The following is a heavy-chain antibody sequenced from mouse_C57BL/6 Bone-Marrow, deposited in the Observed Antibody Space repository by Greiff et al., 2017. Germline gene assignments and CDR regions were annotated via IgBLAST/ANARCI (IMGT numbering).Heavy chain of an antibody. CDR2: IRSKSNNYAT. CDR1: GFSFNTYA. CDR3: VPQTAQEGFAY. Sequence: EVNVVESGGGLVQPKGSLKLSCAASGFSFNTYAMNWVRQAPGKGLEWVARIRSKSNNYATYYADSVKDRFTISRDDSESMLYLQMNNLKTEDTAMYYCVPQTAQEGFAYWGQGTLVTVSA. J-gene: IGHJ3*01. D-gene: IGHD3-2*02. V-gene: IGHV10-1*01.